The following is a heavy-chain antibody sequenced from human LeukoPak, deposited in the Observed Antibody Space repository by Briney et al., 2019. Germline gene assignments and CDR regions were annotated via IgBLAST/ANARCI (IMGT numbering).Heavy chain of an antibody. V-gene: IGHV3-48*01. J-gene: IGHJ4*02. Sequence: GGSLRLSCAASGFTFSSYSMNWVRQAPGKGLEWVSYISSSSSTIYYADSVKGRFTISRDNAKNSLYLQTNSLRAEDTAVYYCARVSWSGYYYWGQGTLVTVSS. CDR1: GFTFSSYS. CDR2: ISSSSSTI. CDR3: ARVSWSGYYY. D-gene: IGHD3-3*01.